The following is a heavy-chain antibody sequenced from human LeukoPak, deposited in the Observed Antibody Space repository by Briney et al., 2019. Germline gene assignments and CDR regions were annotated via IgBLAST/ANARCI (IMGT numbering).Heavy chain of an antibody. D-gene: IGHD1-26*01. V-gene: IGHV4-34*01. Sequence: PSETLSLTCAVYGGSFSGYYWSWIRQPPGKGLEWIGEINHSGSTNYNPSLKSRVTISVDTSKNQFSLKLSSVTAADTAVYYCARGGVGATDWFDPWGQGTLVTVSS. CDR3: ARGGVGATDWFDP. CDR1: GGSFSGYY. J-gene: IGHJ5*02. CDR2: INHSGST.